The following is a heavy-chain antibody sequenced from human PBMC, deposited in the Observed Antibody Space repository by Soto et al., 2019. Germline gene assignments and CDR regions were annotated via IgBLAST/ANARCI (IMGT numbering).Heavy chain of an antibody. J-gene: IGHJ4*02. CDR1: GGSISSYY. CDR3: TRWRYYVSGPKGALDS. D-gene: IGHD3-10*01. CDR2: IYYIGNT. V-gene: IGHV4-59*12. Sequence: PSETLSLTCTVSGGSISSYYWSWIGQPPGKGLEGIGYIYYIGNTYYNASLKSRLNISVDTSKNQFSLRLTSVTAADTAVYYCTRWRYYVSGPKGALDSWGRGPLVTVPS.